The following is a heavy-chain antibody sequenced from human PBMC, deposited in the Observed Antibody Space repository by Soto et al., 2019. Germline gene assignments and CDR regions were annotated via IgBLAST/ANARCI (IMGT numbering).Heavy chain of an antibody. V-gene: IGHV3-13*01. Sequence: EVQLVESGGGLVQPGGSLRLSCAASGFTFSNYDMHWVRQLTGKGLEWVSGITTAGDTYYAGSVKGRFTISREKAKNSLHRQMNSLTAGDTALYYCAGALHGGSYGMDVWGQGTTVTVSS. J-gene: IGHJ6*02. CDR3: AGALHGGSYGMDV. CDR1: GFTFSNYD. CDR2: ITTAGDT.